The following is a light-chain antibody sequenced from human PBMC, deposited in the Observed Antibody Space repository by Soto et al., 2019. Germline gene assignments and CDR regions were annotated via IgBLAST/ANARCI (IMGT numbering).Light chain of an antibody. CDR3: SSYTSTCTVYV. V-gene: IGLV2-14*03. CDR2: DVS. CDR1: SSDIGGYNY. J-gene: IGLJ1*01. Sequence: QSALTQPASVSGSPGQSITISCTGTSSDIGGYNYVSWYQQLPGKVPKLIIYDVSNRPSGVSDRFSGSKSGNAASLTISGLQAEDEADYYCSSYTSTCTVYVFGTGTKLTVL.